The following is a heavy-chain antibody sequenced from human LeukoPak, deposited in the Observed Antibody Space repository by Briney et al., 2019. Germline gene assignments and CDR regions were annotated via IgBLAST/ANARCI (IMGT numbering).Heavy chain of an antibody. CDR2: IYYSGTT. CDR1: GGSISSSSYY. CDR3: ARPGHSYYYMDV. J-gene: IGHJ6*03. Sequence: PSKTLSLTCTVSGGSISSSSYYWGWIRQPPGKGLEWIGTIYYSGTTYYNPSLKSRVTISADTSKNHFSLKLSSVTAADTAVYYCARPGHSYYYMDVWGKGTTVTVSS. V-gene: IGHV4-39*02. D-gene: IGHD1-1*01.